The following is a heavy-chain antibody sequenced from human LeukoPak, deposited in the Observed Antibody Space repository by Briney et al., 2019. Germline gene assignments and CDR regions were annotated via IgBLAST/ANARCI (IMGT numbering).Heavy chain of an antibody. CDR2: IIPIFGTA. CDR1: GGTFSSYA. V-gene: IGHV1-69*13. CDR3: ASTYCGGDCYPDYYFDY. J-gene: IGHJ4*02. Sequence: GASVKVSCKASGGTFSSYAISWVRQAPGQGLEWMGGIIPIFGTANYAQKFQGRVTIAADESTSTAYMELSSLGSEDTAVYYCASTYCGGDCYPDYYFDYWGQGTLVTVSS. D-gene: IGHD2-21*02.